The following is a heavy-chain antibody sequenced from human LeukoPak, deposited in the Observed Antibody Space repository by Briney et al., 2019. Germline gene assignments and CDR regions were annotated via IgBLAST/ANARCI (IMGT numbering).Heavy chain of an antibody. CDR1: GFTFSTYW. D-gene: IGHD2-2*01. CDR2: IKQDGSEK. CDR3: AGPMGPAAIFGFDY. J-gene: IGHJ4*02. V-gene: IGHV3-7*01. Sequence: GGSLRLSCAASGFTFSTYWMTWVRQAPGKGLEWVATIKQDGSEKYYVDSVKGRFIISRDNAKNSLYLQMNSLRAEDTAVYYCAGPMGPAAIFGFDYWGQGTLVTVSS.